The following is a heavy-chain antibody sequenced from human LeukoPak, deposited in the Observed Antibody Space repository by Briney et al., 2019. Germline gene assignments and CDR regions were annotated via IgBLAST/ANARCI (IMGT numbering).Heavy chain of an antibody. CDR2: IGSDENR. Sequence: GGSLRLSGTASGFTFSGNAMGWVRQAPGKGLEWVSGIGSDENRLYADSVKGRFTISRDNSKNTLYLQMNSLRVEDTAVYYCAKDVIHWSFDHWGQGTLVTVSS. V-gene: IGHV3-23*01. CDR1: GFTFSGNA. CDR3: AKDVIHWSFDH. J-gene: IGHJ4*02. D-gene: IGHD2-8*02.